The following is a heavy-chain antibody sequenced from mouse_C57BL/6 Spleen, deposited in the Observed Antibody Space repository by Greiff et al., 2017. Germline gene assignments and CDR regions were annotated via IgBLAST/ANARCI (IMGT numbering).Heavy chain of an antibody. CDR3: ARLYYGNYDYFDY. CDR2: ISSGSSTI. Sequence: EVKVVESGGGLVKPGGSLKLSCAASGFTFSDYGMHWVRQAPEKGLEWVAYISSGSSTIYYADTVKGRFTISRDNAKTTLFLQMTSLRSEDTAMYYCARLYYGNYDYFDYWGQGTTLTVSS. CDR1: GFTFSDYG. D-gene: IGHD2-1*01. J-gene: IGHJ2*01. V-gene: IGHV5-17*01.